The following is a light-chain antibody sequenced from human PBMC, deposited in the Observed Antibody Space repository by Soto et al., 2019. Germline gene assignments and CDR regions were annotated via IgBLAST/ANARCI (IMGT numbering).Light chain of an antibody. Sequence: DIQMTQSPSSVSAFVGDSVTIDCRARQGITSWLAWYQQKPGKAPELLFYAAYSLQSGLPSMFSCSESWTDFPLNISSRQPEDSATYYCQQPATFPLIFCGGTKVESK. CDR2: AAY. CDR3: QQPATFPLI. CDR1: QGITSW. J-gene: IGKJ4*01. V-gene: IGKV1-12*01.